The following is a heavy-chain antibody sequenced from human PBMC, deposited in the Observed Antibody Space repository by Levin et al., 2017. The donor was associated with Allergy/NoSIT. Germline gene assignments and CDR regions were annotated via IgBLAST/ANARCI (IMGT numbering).Heavy chain of an antibody. CDR3: AREFCITTSCPQRYDN. CDR2: ISSSSTYI. D-gene: IGHD2-2*01. CDR1: GFTFSTYS. V-gene: IGHV3-21*01. Sequence: ETLSLTCAASGFTFSTYSMHWVRQAPGKGLEWVSSISSSSTYIYYADSVKGRFTISRDNAKNSLYLQMNSLRAEDTAVYYCAREFCITTSCPQRYDNWGQGTLVTVSS. J-gene: IGHJ4*02.